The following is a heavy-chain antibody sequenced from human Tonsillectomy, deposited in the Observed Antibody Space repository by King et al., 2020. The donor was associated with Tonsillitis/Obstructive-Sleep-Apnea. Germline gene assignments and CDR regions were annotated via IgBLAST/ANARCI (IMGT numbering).Heavy chain of an antibody. Sequence: VQLVESGGGLVQPGGSLRLSCAASGFTFSSYAMSWVRQAPGKGLEWVSAISGSGGSTYYADSVKGRFTISRDNSKNTLYLQMNSLRAEDTAVYYCAKGSQLGYCTNGVCLNWFDPWGQGTLVTVSS. J-gene: IGHJ5*02. CDR3: AKGSQLGYCTNGVCLNWFDP. CDR2: ISGSGGST. V-gene: IGHV3-23*04. D-gene: IGHD2-8*01. CDR1: GFTFSSYA.